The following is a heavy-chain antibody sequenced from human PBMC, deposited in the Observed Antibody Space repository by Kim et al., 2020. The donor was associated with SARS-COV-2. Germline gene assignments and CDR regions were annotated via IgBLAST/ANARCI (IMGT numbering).Heavy chain of an antibody. CDR2: VNHSGST. Sequence: SETLSLTCSVHGGSFSGYYWSWIRQPPGKGLEWIGEVNHSGSTNYKPSLKSRATVSVDTSKNQFSLMLSSVTAADTAVYYCAGRWGFPNYWYFDLWGRGTLVTVSS. CDR3: AGRWGFPNYWYFDL. D-gene: IGHD1-26*01. CDR1: GGSFSGYY. V-gene: IGHV4-34*01. J-gene: IGHJ2*01.